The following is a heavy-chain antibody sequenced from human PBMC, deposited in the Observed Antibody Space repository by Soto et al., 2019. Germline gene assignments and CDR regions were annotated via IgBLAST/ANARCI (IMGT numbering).Heavy chain of an antibody. CDR3: ARDDVLCDGGRCYGIPLDV. V-gene: IGHV6-1*01. CDR2: TYYRSRWYN. D-gene: IGHD2-15*01. J-gene: IGHJ6*04. Sequence: SQTLSLTCVIPGDSVSSNSAAWNWIRQSPSRGLEWLGRTYYRSRWYNDYAVSVRSRITVNADTSKNQFSLHLNSVTPEDTAVYYCARDDVLCDGGRCYGIPLDVWGKGTTVTVSS. CDR1: GDSVSSNSAA.